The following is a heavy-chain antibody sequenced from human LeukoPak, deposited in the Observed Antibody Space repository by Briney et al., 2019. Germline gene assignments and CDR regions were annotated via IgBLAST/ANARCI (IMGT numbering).Heavy chain of an antibody. J-gene: IGHJ6*03. CDR2: LDESGRP. Sequence: SETLSLTCSVSGGSIRSGDHHWAWVRQPPGRGLEFIGSLDESGRPYYNRPLKSRVSISGDTSGKQFSLNLTSVTAADTAVYFCSRDLGGYPFFMDVWGRGTTVIVSS. CDR1: GGSIRSGDHH. V-gene: IGHV4-39*07. CDR3: SRDLGGYPFFMDV. D-gene: IGHD2-15*01.